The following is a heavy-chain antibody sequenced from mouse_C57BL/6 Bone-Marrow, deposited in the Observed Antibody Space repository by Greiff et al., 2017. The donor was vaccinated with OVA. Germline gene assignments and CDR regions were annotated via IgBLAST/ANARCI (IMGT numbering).Heavy chain of an antibody. D-gene: IGHD2-1*01. J-gene: IGHJ1*03. CDR3: AIRIYYGNYVGYWYFDV. CDR2: IPPSDSDT. CDR1: GYTFTSYW. Sequence: QVQLKQSGAELVKPGASVKVSCKASGYTFTSYWMHWVKQRPGQGLEWIGRIPPSDSDTNYNQKFKGKATLTVDKSSSTAYMQLSSLTSEDSAVYYCAIRIYYGNYVGYWYFDVWGTGTTVTVSS. V-gene: IGHV1-74*01.